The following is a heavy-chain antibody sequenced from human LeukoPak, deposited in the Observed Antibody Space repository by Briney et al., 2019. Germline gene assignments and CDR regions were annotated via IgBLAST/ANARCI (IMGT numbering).Heavy chain of an antibody. CDR1: GFTFDDYW. D-gene: IGHD2-15*01. CDR3: ARDHVVDGLVFDY. CDR2: INTDGSRT. V-gene: IGHV3-74*01. Sequence: GGSLRLSCVASGFTFDDYWMLWVRQIPGKGLVWISDINTDGSRTRYANSVRGRFTISRDNAKNTVYLQMNSLRAEDTAIYYCARDHVVDGLVFDYWGQGTLVTVSS. J-gene: IGHJ4*02.